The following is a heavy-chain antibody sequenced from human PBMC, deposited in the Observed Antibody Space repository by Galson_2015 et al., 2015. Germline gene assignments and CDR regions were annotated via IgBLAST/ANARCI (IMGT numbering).Heavy chain of an antibody. CDR1: GLTFRIFS. CDR3: AREVGRLRFLEWLPYSDAFDI. CDR2: ISSRSSYI. V-gene: IGHV3-21*01. Sequence: LRLSCAASGLTFRIFSMNWVGQAPGKGLVWVSSISSRSSYIYHADSVKGRFTISRDNAKNSLYLQMNSLRAEDTAVYYCAREVGRLRFLEWLPYSDAFDIWGQGTLVTVSS. J-gene: IGHJ3*02. D-gene: IGHD3-3*01.